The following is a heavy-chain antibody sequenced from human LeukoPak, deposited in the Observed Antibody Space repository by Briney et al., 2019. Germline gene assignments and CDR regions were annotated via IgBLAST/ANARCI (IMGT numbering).Heavy chain of an antibody. Sequence: GASVKVSCKASGYTFTNAMNWVRQAPGQGLEWIGWINTNTGNPTYAQGFTGRFVFSLDTSVSTAYLQISSLKAEDTAVYYCARDYYYDSSGYYPPDAFDIWGQGTMVTVSS. CDR3: ARDYYYDSSGYYPPDAFDI. J-gene: IGHJ3*02. V-gene: IGHV7-4-1*02. D-gene: IGHD3-22*01. CDR1: GYTFTNA. CDR2: INTNTGNP.